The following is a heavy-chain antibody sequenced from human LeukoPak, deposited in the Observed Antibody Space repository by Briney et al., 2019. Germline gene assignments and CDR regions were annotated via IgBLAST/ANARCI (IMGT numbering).Heavy chain of an antibody. Sequence: GGSLRLSCAASGFTFDDYAMHWVRHAPGEGLEGVSGISWNSGSIGYADSVKGRFTISRDNAKNSLYLQMNSLRAEDTALYYCAKDGYSSSWYWFDHWGQGTLVTVSS. CDR1: GFTFDDYA. CDR3: AKDGYSSSWYWFDH. CDR2: ISWNSGSI. D-gene: IGHD6-13*01. J-gene: IGHJ5*02. V-gene: IGHV3-9*01.